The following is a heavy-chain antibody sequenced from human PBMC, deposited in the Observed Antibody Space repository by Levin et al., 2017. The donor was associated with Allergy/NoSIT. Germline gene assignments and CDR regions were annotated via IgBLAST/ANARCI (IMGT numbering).Heavy chain of an antibody. D-gene: IGHD2-2*02. Sequence: QPGGSLRLSCAASGFTFSSYGMHWVRQAPGKGLEWVAVISYDGSNKYYADSVKGRFTISRDNSKNTLYLQMNSLRAEDTAVYYCAKVGPPGAAAIVWYFDLWGRGTLVTVSS. V-gene: IGHV3-30*18. CDR3: AKVGPPGAAAIVWYFDL. CDR1: GFTFSSYG. J-gene: IGHJ2*01. CDR2: ISYDGSNK.